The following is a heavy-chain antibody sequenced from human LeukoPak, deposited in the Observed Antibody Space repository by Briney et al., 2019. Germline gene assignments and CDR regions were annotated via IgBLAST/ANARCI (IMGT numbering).Heavy chain of an antibody. J-gene: IGHJ4*02. CDR2: INHSGST. Sequence: SETLSLTCAVYGGSFSGYYWSWIRQPPGKGLEWIGEINHSGSTNYNPSLKSRVTISVDTSKNQFSLKLSSVTAADTAVYYCASPGGRRGRELRYWGQGTLVTVSS. CDR3: ASPGGRRGRELRY. D-gene: IGHD1-26*01. CDR1: GGSFSGYY. V-gene: IGHV4-34*01.